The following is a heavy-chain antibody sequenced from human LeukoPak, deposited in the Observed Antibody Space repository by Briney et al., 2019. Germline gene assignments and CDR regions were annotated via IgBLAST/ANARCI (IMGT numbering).Heavy chain of an antibody. CDR2: ISGSGGST. D-gene: IGHD4-11*01. J-gene: IGHJ5*02. CDR3: ARVWVPSSNPQSGWFDP. Sequence: GGSLRLSCAASGFTFSSYAMSWVRQAPGKGLEWVSAISGSGGSTYYADSVKGRFTISRDNSKNTLYLQMNSLRAEDTAVYYCARVWVPSSNPQSGWFDPWGQGTLVTVSS. CDR1: GFTFSSYA. V-gene: IGHV3-23*01.